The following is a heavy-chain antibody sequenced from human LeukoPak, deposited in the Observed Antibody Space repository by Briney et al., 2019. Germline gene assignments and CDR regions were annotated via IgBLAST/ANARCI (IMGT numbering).Heavy chain of an antibody. Sequence: SETLSLTCTVSGGSISSYYWSWIRQPPGKGLEWIGYIYYSGSTNYNPSLKSRVTISVDTSKNQFSLKLSSVTAADTAVYYCARAGCSGGSCYSLDWYFDLWGRGTLVTVSS. CDR3: ARAGCSGGSCYSLDWYFDL. V-gene: IGHV4-59*08. CDR1: GGSISSYY. CDR2: IYYSGST. J-gene: IGHJ2*01. D-gene: IGHD2-15*01.